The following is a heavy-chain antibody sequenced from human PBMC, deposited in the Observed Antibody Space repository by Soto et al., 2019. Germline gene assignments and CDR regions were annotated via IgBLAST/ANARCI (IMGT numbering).Heavy chain of an antibody. CDR1: GLTVSGKKY. Sequence: LRLSCAAFGLTVSGKKYVAWVRQAPGKGLEWVSALYDVDGSFYADSVKGRFTTSSDSSKTTVYLQMNGLRPDDTAVYYCATWHEREHAYDVWGQGTTVTVSS. V-gene: IGHV3-53*01. D-gene: IGHD1-1*01. CDR2: LYDVDGS. J-gene: IGHJ3*01. CDR3: ATWHEREHAYDV.